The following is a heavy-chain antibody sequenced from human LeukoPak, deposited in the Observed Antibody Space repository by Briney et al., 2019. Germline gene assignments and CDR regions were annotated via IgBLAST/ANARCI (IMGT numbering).Heavy chain of an antibody. D-gene: IGHD3-22*01. V-gene: IGHV3-33*01. CDR1: GFTFSYYG. Sequence: GGSLRLSCAASGFTFSYYGMHWVRQAPGKGLEWVAVIWSHGNDKYYADSVKGRFTISRVISKNTLYLQMNSLRAEDTAVYYCARDIDTSGHYSWFDPWGQGTLVTVSS. J-gene: IGHJ5*02. CDR2: IWSHGNDK. CDR3: ARDIDTSGHYSWFDP.